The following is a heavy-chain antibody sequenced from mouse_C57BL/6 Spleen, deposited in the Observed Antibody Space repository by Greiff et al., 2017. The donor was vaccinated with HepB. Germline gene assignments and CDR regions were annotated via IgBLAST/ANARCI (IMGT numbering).Heavy chain of an antibody. V-gene: IGHV1-39*01. CDR1: GYSFTDYN. Sequence: VQLQQSGPELVKPGASVKISCKASGYSFTDYNMNWVKQSPGKSLEWIGVINPNYGTTNYNQKFKGKATLTADQSSSTAYMQLSSLTSEDSAVYYCARGVTTCDAMDYWGQGTSVTVSS. J-gene: IGHJ4*01. CDR3: ARGVTTCDAMDY. CDR2: INPNYGTT. D-gene: IGHD2-12*01.